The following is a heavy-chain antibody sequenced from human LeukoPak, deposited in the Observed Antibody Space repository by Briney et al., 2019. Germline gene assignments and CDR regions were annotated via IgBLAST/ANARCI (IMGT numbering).Heavy chain of an antibody. Sequence: SETLSLTCTVSGYSISSGYYWGWIRQSPGKGLQWIGSIYHSGSTYYNSFLKSRVTISVDTSKNQFSLKLSSVTAADTAVYYCARHEYYDSRGSHYYSYYYMDVWGKGTTVTVSS. J-gene: IGHJ6*03. V-gene: IGHV4-38-2*02. CDR2: IYHSGST. CDR1: GYSISSGYY. D-gene: IGHD3-22*01. CDR3: ARHEYYDSRGSHYYSYYYMDV.